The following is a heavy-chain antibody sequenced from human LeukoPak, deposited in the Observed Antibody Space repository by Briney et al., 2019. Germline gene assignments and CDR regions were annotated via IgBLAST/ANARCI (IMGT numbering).Heavy chain of an antibody. CDR1: GYSFTSYW. CDR3: ARLVVGTAMVPAFDY. J-gene: IGHJ4*02. CDR2: IVPSDSYT. Sequence: GESLRISCKGSGYSFTSYWISWVRQMPGKGLEWMGRIVPSDSYTNYSPSFQGHVTISADKSISTAYLQWSSLKASDTAMYYCARLVVGTAMVPAFDYWGQGTLVTVSS. D-gene: IGHD5-18*01. V-gene: IGHV5-10-1*01.